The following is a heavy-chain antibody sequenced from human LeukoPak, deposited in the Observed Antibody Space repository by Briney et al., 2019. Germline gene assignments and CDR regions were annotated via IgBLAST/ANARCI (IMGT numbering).Heavy chain of an antibody. J-gene: IGHJ3*02. V-gene: IGHV1-2*02. Sequence: ASVKVSCKASGYTFTGYYMHWVRQPPGQGLDWMGWINPNSGSANYAQKFQGRVTMSRDTSISTDYMELSRLRSDDTAVYYCERDIFPDSDAFDIWGQGTMVTVSS. CDR1: GYTFTGYY. CDR3: ERDIFPDSDAFDI. D-gene: IGHD3-3*01. CDR2: INPNSGSA.